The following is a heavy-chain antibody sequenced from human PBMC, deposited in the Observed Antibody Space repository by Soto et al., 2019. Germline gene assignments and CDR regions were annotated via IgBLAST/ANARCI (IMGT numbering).Heavy chain of an antibody. V-gene: IGHV4-39*01. CDR2: IYYTGSA. J-gene: IGHJ4*02. D-gene: IGHD6-19*01. CDR1: GDSISNTGYY. Sequence: SEILSLTCAVSGDSISNTGYYWGWIRQPPGKGLEWIGAIYYTGSASYNPSLESRVTMSVDTSKNQFSLKVTSVTAADTAVYYCATLAVAGSRPDYWGRGALVTVSS. CDR3: ATLAVAGSRPDY.